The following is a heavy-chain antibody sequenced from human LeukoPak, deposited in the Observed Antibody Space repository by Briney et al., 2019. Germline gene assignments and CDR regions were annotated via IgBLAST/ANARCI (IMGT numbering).Heavy chain of an antibody. J-gene: IGHJ4*02. CDR2: INHSGST. D-gene: IGHD3-10*01. V-gene: IGHV4-34*01. Sequence: SETLSLTCAVYVGSFSGYYWSWIRQPPGKGLEWIGEINHSGSTNYNPSLKSRVTTSVDPSKNQVPLKLTSVTAADTAVYYCARGSRFVWFGESSPYYFDYWGQGTLVTVSS. CDR1: VGSFSGYY. CDR3: ARGSRFVWFGESSPYYFDY.